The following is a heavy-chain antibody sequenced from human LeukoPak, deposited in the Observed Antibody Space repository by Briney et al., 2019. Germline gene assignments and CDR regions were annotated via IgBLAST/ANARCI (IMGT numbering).Heavy chain of an antibody. D-gene: IGHD4-23*01. CDR3: ARPRGITNSLDY. Sequence: SETLSLTCAVYGGSFSGYYWSWIRQPPGKGLEWIGEINHSGSTNYNPSLKSRVTISVDTSKNQFSLKLSSVTAADTAVYYCARPRGITNSLDYWGRGTLVTVSS. CDR1: GGSFSGYY. CDR2: INHSGST. J-gene: IGHJ4*02. V-gene: IGHV4-34*01.